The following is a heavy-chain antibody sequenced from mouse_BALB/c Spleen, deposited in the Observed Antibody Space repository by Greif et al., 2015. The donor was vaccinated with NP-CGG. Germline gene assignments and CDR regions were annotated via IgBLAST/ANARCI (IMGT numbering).Heavy chain of an antibody. V-gene: IGHV1S29*02. J-gene: IGHJ1*01. Sequence: EVQGVESGPELVKPGASVKISCKASGYTFTDYNMHWVKQSHGKSLEWIGYIYPYNGGTGYNQKFKSKATLTVDNSSSTAYMELRGLTSEDSAVYYCARDIYYYGSSYWYFDVWGAGTTVTVSS. CDR1: GYTFTDYN. CDR2: IYPYNGGT. D-gene: IGHD1-1*01. CDR3: ARDIYYYGSSYWYFDV.